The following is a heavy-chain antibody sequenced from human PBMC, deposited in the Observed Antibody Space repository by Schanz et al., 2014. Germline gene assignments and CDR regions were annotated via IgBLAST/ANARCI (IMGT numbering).Heavy chain of an antibody. D-gene: IGHD6-19*01. Sequence: WTWIRQPPGKRLEWIGEISHSGDTNFNPSLKSRVTISVDTSKNQFSLKLRSVTAADTAVYYCARGHHPHGITVAARGFDPWGQGTLVTVSS. CDR2: ISHSGDT. J-gene: IGHJ5*02. CDR3: ARGHHPHGITVAARGFDP. V-gene: IGHV4-34*01.